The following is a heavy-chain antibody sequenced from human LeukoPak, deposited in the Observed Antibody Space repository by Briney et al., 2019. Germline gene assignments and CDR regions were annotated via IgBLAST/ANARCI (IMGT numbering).Heavy chain of an antibody. D-gene: IGHD6-19*01. CDR2: IYYSGST. J-gene: IGHJ4*02. CDR3: ASSPGIAVAGMGGYYFDY. V-gene: IGHV4-59*01. Sequence: SETLSLTCTVSGGSISSYYWSWVRQPPGKGLEWIGYIYYSGSTNYNPSLKSRVTISVDTSKNQFSLKLSSVTAADTAVYYCASSPGIAVAGMGGYYFDYWGQGTLVTVSS. CDR1: GGSISSYY.